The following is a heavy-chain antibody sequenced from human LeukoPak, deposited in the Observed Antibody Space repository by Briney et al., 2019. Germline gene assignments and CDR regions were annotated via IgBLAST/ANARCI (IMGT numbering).Heavy chain of an antibody. CDR2: IKHDGSEK. Sequence: PGGSLRLSCAASGFIFTNYFMSWVRPAPGKGLEWVASIKHDGSEKYYVDSVRGRFTISRDNTMSSLYLQMSSLRAEDTAVYYCATDRGWRTSGYYLYYFEYWGQGTLVTYSS. V-gene: IGHV3-7*01. CDR1: GFIFTNYF. CDR3: ATDRGWRTSGYYLYYFEY. D-gene: IGHD3-3*01. J-gene: IGHJ4*02.